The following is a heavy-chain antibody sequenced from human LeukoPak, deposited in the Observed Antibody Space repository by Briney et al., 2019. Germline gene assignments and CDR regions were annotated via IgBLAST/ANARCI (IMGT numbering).Heavy chain of an antibody. J-gene: IGHJ4*02. CDR2: IKQDGSEK. D-gene: IGHD3-10*01. CDR3: ARGALPLWFGELLSNPHYFDY. V-gene: IGHV3-7*01. CDR1: GFTFSSYW. Sequence: PGGSLRLSCAASGFTFSSYWMSWVRQAPGKGLEWVANIKQDGSEKYYVDSVKGRFTISRDNAKNSLYLQMNSLRAEDTAVYYCARGALPLWFGELLSNPHYFDYWGQGTLVTVSS.